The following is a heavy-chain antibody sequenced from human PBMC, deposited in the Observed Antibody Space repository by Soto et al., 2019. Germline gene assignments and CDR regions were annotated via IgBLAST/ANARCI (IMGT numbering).Heavy chain of an antibody. CDR1: GLTFSNYS. D-gene: IGHD4-17*01. V-gene: IGHV3-30-3*01. Sequence: GGSLRLSCAASGLTFSNYSMHWVRQAPGKGLEWVAFISYDGTNRCYPDSVKGRFTISRDNSKNTLYLQMNSLKTEDTAVYYCARESSSTVTTGGGGSAKDYWGQGTLVTVSS. J-gene: IGHJ4*02. CDR3: ARESSSTVTTGGGGSAKDY. CDR2: ISYDGTNR.